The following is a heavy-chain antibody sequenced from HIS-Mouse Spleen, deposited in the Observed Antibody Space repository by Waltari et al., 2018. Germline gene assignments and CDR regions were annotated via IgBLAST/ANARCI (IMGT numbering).Heavy chain of an antibody. CDR3: ARDFGGRKSFDY. D-gene: IGHD2-15*01. CDR1: GGTFSSYA. Sequence: QVQLVQSGAEVKKPGSSVKVSCKASGGTFSSYAISWVRQAPGHGLEWMGGRIPILGKANYAQKVQGRGTITADESTSTAYMGRSSLRSEDTAVYYCARDFGGRKSFDYWGQGTLVTVSS. CDR2: RIPILGKA. V-gene: IGHV1-69*01. J-gene: IGHJ4*02.